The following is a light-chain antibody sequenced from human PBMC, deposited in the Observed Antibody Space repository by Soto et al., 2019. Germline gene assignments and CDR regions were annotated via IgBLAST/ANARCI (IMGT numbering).Light chain of an antibody. J-gene: IGLJ2*01. CDR2: VNSDGSH. Sequence: HLVLTQSPSASASLGASVKLTCSLSSGHSSYAIAWHQQQPEKGPRYLMKVNSDGSHIKGDGIPDRFSGSSSGTERYLTISSLQSEDEADYYCQTWGTGIRVFGGGTQLTVL. CDR3: QTWGTGIRV. CDR1: SGHSSYA. V-gene: IGLV4-69*01.